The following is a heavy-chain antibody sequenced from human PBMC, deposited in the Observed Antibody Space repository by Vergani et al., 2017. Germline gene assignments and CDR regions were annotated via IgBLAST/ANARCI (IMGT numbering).Heavy chain of an antibody. CDR3: ARDSDSSSWYLSDYYYGMDV. CDR2: IWYDGSNK. V-gene: IGHV3-33*01. D-gene: IGHD6-13*01. CDR1: GFSFSSYA. J-gene: IGHJ6*02. Sequence: QVQLVESGGGVVQPGRSLRLSCAASGFSFSSYAMHWVRQAPGKGLEWVAVIWYDGSNKYYADSVKGRFTISRDNSKNTVYLQMNSLRAEDTAVYYCARDSDSSSWYLSDYYYGMDVWGQGTTVTVSS.